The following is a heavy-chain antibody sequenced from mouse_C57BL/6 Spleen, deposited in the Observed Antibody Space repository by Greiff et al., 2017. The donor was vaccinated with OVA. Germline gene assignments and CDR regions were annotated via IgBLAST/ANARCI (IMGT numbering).Heavy chain of an antibody. CDR2: ISSGGSYT. Sequence: VQLKESGGDLVKPGGSLKLSCAASGFTFSSYGMSWVRQTPDKRLEWVATISSGGSYTYYPDSVKGRFTIPRDNAKNTLYLQMSSLKSEYTAMYYCARHYGSTWYFDVWGTGTTVTVSS. V-gene: IGHV5-6*01. D-gene: IGHD1-1*01. CDR1: GFTFSSYG. CDR3: ARHYGSTWYFDV. J-gene: IGHJ1*03.